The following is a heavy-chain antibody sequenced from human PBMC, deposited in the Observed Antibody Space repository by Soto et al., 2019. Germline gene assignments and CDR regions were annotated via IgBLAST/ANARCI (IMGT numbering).Heavy chain of an antibody. J-gene: IGHJ4*02. V-gene: IGHV4-59*01. CDR1: GDSISSLY. CDR2: IYYSGSI. D-gene: IGHD6-19*01. CDR3: AKSLWDTSGWKTDY. Sequence: SETLSLTCTVSGDSISSLYWSWIRQPPGKGLEWIGYIYYSGSINYNPSLKSRVTISVDPSKNQFSLRLSSVTAADTAVYYCAKSLWDTSGWKTDYWGQGTLVTISS.